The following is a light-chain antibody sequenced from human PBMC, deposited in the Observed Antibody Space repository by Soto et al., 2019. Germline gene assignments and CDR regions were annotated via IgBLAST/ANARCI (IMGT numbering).Light chain of an antibody. CDR1: SSDVGAYNY. V-gene: IGLV2-14*03. CDR3: SSYTTGSTYV. Sequence: QSVLTQPASVSGSPGQSITISCTGTSSDVGAYNYVSWYQQHPGKAPKLMIYDVTNRPSGVSNRFSGSKSGYTASLTISGLQAEDEADYYCSSYTTGSTYVFGTGTKLTVL. CDR2: DVT. J-gene: IGLJ1*01.